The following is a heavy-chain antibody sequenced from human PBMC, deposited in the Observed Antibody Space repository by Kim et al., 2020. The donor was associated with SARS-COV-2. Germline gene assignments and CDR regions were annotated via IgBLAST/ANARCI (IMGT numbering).Heavy chain of an antibody. CDR1: GFTFSSYG. CDR3: ARDGAAGGYYFDY. Sequence: GGSLRLSCAASGFTFSSYGMHWVRQAPGKGLEWVAVIWYDGSNKYYADSVKGRFTISRDNSKNTLYLQMNSLRAEDTAVYYCARDGAAGGYYFDYWGQGTLVTVSS. CDR2: IWYDGSNK. V-gene: IGHV3-33*01. J-gene: IGHJ4*02. D-gene: IGHD6-13*01.